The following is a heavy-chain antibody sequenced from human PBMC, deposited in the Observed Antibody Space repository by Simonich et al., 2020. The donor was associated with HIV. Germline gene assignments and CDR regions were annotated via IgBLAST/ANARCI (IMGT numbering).Heavy chain of an antibody. CDR2: IYPGDSDY. J-gene: IGHJ2*01. CDR1: GYSFTSYW. V-gene: IGHV5-51*03. Sequence: EVQLVQSGAEVKKPGESLKISCKGSGYSFTSYWIGWGRQMPGKGLEWMGIIYPGDSDYRYSPSFQGQVTISADKSISTAYLQWSSLKASDTAMYYCVRRLAVAGTYWYFDLWGRGTLVTVSS. CDR3: VRRLAVAGTYWYFDL. D-gene: IGHD6-19*01.